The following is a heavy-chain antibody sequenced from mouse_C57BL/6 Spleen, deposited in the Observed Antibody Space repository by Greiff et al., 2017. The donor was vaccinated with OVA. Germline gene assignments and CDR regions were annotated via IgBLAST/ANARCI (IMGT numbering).Heavy chain of an antibody. D-gene: IGHD1-1*01. V-gene: IGHV1-74*01. CDR1: GYTFTSYW. Sequence: QVQLQQPGAELVKPGASVKVSCKASGYTFTSYWMHWVKQRPGQGLEWIGRINPSDSDTNYNQKFKGKATLTEDKSSSTAYMQLSSLTSEDSAVYYCAIEATDWYFDVWGTGTTVTVSS. CDR3: AIEATDWYFDV. J-gene: IGHJ1*03. CDR2: INPSDSDT.